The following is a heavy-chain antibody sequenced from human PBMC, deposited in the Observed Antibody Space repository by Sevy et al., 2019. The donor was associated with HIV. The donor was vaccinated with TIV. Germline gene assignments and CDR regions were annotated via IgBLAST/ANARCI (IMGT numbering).Heavy chain of an antibody. V-gene: IGHV1-18*01. CDR3: ARYPIDVSISNWYYCDY. Sequence: ASVKVSCKTSGYTFTSYGITWVRQAPGQGLESMGWVSANYGNTKSAQKFQDRVTMTTDTSTSTAYMELKSLRSDDTAIYFCARYPIDVSISNWYYCDYWGQGTLVTVSS. J-gene: IGHJ4*02. CDR1: GYTFTSYG. CDR2: VSANYGNT. D-gene: IGHD6-13*01.